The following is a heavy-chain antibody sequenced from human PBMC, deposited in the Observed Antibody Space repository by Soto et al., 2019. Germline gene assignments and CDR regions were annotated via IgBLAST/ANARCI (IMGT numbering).Heavy chain of an antibody. CDR2: INQDGSEK. CDR1: GFTFRNFW. J-gene: IGHJ4*02. CDR3: ARGPGGGNEGTFNY. Sequence: EVQLVESGGGLVQPGGSLRLSCAASGFTFRNFWMKWVRRAPVKGLEWVANINQDGSEKNYVDSVRGRFTISRDNDKNSLYLQMSSLRAEDTAIYYCARGPGGGNEGTFNYWGQGILFTVSS. D-gene: IGHD5-12*01. V-gene: IGHV3-7*05.